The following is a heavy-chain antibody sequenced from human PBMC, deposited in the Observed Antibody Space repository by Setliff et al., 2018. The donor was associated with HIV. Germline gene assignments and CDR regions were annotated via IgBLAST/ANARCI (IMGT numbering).Heavy chain of an antibody. CDR2: IATSGSTT. D-gene: IGHD3-10*01. CDR3: ARSYRFGESTYYYYNMDV. Sequence: PGGSLRLSCAASGFAFNDYYMTWIRQAPGKGLEWLSSIATSGSTTYYADSVKGRFTISRDNAKNSLYLQMNSLRAEETAVYYCARSYRFGESTYYYYNMDVWGKGTTVTVSS. CDR1: GFAFNDYY. J-gene: IGHJ6*03. V-gene: IGHV3-11*04.